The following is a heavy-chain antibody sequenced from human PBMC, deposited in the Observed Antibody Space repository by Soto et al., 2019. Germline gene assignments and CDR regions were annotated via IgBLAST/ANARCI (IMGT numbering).Heavy chain of an antibody. CDR2: INPSGGYT. CDR3: ARDGEIVVVNDWYDP. D-gene: IGHD2-15*01. CDR1: GYTFTSYD. V-gene: IGHV1-46*01. J-gene: IGHJ5*02. Sequence: ASVKVSCKASGYTFTSYDINWVRQAPGQGLEWLGIINPSGGYTTYAQRFLGRVTMTSDTSTSTVHMELGSLTSEDTAVYYCARDGEIVVVNDWYDPWGQGTLVTVSS.